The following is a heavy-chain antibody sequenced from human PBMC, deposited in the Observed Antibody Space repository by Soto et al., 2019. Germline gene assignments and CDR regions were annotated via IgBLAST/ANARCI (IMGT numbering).Heavy chain of an antibody. CDR2: IDPSDSYT. CDR3: ARPYCSSTTFPRNYYAMDV. D-gene: IGHD2-2*01. Sequence: PGESLKISCKGSGYIFTSYWISWVRRMPGKGLEWMGRIDPSDSYTNYSPSFQGHVTMSTDKSMSTAYLQWSSLKASDTAMYYCARPYCSSTTFPRNYYAMDVWGQGTTVTVSS. V-gene: IGHV5-10-1*01. J-gene: IGHJ6*02. CDR1: GYIFTSYW.